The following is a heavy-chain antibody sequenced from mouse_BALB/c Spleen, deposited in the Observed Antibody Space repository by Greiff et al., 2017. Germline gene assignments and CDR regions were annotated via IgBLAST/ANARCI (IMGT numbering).Heavy chain of an antibody. CDR3: ARAPLYDYDGAWFAY. J-gene: IGHJ3*01. V-gene: IGHV7-3*02. D-gene: IGHD2-4*01. CDR1: GFTFTDYY. Sequence: EVKLVESGGGLVQPGGSLRLSCATSGFTFTDYYMSWVRQPPGKALEWLGFIRNKANGYTTEYSASVKGRFTISRDNSQSILYLQMNTLRAEDSATYYCARAPLYDYDGAWFAYWGQGTLVTVSA. CDR2: IRNKANGYTT.